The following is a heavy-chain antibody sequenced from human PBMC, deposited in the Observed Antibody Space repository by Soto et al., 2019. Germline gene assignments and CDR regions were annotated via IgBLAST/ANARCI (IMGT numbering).Heavy chain of an antibody. J-gene: IGHJ3*02. CDR3: AKDSGYSSGRYDGYDAFDI. CDR1: GFTFDDYA. V-gene: IGHV3-9*01. CDR2: ISWNSGSI. Sequence: GGSLRLSCAASGFTFDDYAMHWVRQAPGKGLEWVSGISWNSGSIGYADSVKGRLTISRDNAKNSLYLQMNSLRAEDTALYYCAKDSGYSSGRYDGYDAFDIWGQGTMVTV. D-gene: IGHD6-19*01.